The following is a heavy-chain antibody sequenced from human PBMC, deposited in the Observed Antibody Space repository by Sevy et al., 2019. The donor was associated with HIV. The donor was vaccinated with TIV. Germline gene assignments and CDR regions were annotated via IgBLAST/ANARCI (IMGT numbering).Heavy chain of an antibody. Sequence: ASVKVSCKASGYTFTTYGITWVRQAPGQGLEWMGWISTYNSMRNSAQKFQGRVTMTTDTSTSTAYMELRSLKKDDTASYYCARGVSVVAGTALWFDTWGQGTLVTVSS. D-gene: IGHD6-19*01. CDR3: ARGVSVVAGTALWFDT. CDR2: ISTYNSMR. J-gene: IGHJ5*02. V-gene: IGHV1-18*01. CDR1: GYTFTTYG.